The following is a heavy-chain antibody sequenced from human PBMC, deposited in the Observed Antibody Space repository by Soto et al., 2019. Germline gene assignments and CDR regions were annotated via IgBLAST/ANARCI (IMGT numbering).Heavy chain of an antibody. CDR1: VGSISSYY. CDR3: ARTTAVPNTLRSRYFFDY. J-gene: IGHJ4*02. V-gene: IGHV4-59*01. Sequence: SETLSLTCTVSVGSISSYYWIWIRQPAGKGLEWIGYVYYSGTTNYNPSLKSRVTISVDLSKNQFSLRLSSVTTADTALYYCARTTAVPNTLRSRYFFDYWGQGTLVTVSS. D-gene: IGHD4-17*01. CDR2: VYYSGTT.